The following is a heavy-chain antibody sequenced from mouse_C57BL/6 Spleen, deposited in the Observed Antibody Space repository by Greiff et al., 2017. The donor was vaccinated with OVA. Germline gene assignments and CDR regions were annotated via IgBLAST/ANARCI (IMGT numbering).Heavy chain of an antibody. V-gene: IGHV1-61*01. CDR2: IYPSDSET. CDR1: GYTFTSYW. D-gene: IGHD1-1*01. J-gene: IGHJ4*01. CDR3: ARRRLLRNAMDY. Sequence: VQLQQPGAELVRPGSSVKLSCKASGYTFTSYWMDWVKQRPGQGLEWIGNIYPSDSETHYNQKFKDQATLTVDKSSSTAYMQLSSLTSEDSAVYYCARRRLLRNAMDYWGQGTSVTVSS.